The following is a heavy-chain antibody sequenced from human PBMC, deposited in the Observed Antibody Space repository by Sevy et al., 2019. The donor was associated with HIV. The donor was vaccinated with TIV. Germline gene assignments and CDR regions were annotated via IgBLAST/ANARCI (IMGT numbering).Heavy chain of an antibody. CDR1: GFSLSDYN. V-gene: IGHV3-48*02. CDR3: AREMVGTTTFDY. CDR2: ITTRRSTV. Sequence: GGSLRLSCAASGFSLSDYNMAWVRQAPGKGLEWISYITTRRSTVYYADSVKGRFTISRDNAKNSLYLQMNSLRDEDTAMFYCAREMVGTTTFDYWGQGTLVTVSS. J-gene: IGHJ4*02. D-gene: IGHD2-21*02.